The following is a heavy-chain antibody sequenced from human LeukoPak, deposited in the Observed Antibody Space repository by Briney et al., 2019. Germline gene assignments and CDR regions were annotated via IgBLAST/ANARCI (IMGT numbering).Heavy chain of an antibody. CDR3: ARDYFVDGSNSRIFFDS. Sequence: GGSLRLPCAGSGFTFSTYWMNWVRQAPGMGLEWVASIKQDGSQKYYVDPVKGRFTISRDNAKNSLYLQMNSLRVEDTAVYYCARDYFVDGSNSRIFFDSWGQGTLVTVSS. CDR1: GFTFSTYW. D-gene: IGHD5-24*01. V-gene: IGHV3-7*01. J-gene: IGHJ4*02. CDR2: IKQDGSQK.